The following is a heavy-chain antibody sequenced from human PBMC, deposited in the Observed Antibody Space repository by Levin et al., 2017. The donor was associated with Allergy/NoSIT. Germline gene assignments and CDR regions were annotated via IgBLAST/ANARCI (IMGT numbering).Heavy chain of an antibody. CDR3: AKDRNSYGRYYYYGMDV. CDR2: ISYDGSNK. CDR1: GFTFSSYG. D-gene: IGHD4-17*01. V-gene: IGHV3-30*18. Sequence: GGSLRLSCAASGFTFSSYGMHWVRQAPGKGLEWVAVISYDGSNKYYADSVKGRFTISRDNSKNTLYLQMNSLRAEDTAVYYCAKDRNSYGRYYYYGMDVWGQGTTVTVSS. J-gene: IGHJ6*02.